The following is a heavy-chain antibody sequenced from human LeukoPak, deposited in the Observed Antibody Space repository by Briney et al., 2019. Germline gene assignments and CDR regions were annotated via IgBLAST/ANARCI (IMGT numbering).Heavy chain of an antibody. D-gene: IGHD3-9*01. CDR3: ASRSLDYDILTGYYSWFDP. CDR1: GGSISSCY. Sequence: PSETLSLTCTVSGGSISSCYWSWIRQPPGNGLEWIGYIYYSGSTNYNPSLKSRVTISVDTSKNQFSLKLSSVTAADTAVYYCASRSLDYDILTGYYSWFDPWGQGTLVTVSS. J-gene: IGHJ5*02. CDR2: IYYSGST. V-gene: IGHV4-59*01.